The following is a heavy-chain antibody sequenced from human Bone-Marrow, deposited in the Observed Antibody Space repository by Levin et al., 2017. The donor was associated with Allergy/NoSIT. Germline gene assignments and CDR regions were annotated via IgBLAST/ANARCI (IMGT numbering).Heavy chain of an antibody. CDR1: GFTVSSNY. CDR3: ARAPEGVDWGDWFDP. CDR2: IYSGGST. V-gene: IGHV3-53*01. Sequence: ASVKVSCAASGFTVSSNYMSWVRQAPGKGLEWVSVIYSGGSTYYADSVKGRFTISRDNSKNTLYLQMNSLRAEDTAVYYCARAPEGVDWGDWFDPWGQGTLVTVSS. D-gene: IGHD7-27*01. J-gene: IGHJ5*02.